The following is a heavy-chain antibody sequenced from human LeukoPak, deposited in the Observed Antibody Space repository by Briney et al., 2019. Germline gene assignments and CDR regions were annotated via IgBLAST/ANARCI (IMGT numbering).Heavy chain of an antibody. V-gene: IGHV1-2*02. J-gene: IGHJ5*02. Sequence: ASVKVSCKASGYTFTSYYMHWVRQAPGQGLEWMGIINPSGGSTNYAQKFQGRVTMTRDTSISTAYMELSRLRSDDTAVYYCARVRFDPWGQGTLVTVSS. CDR1: GYTFTSYY. CDR2: INPSGGST. CDR3: ARVRFDP.